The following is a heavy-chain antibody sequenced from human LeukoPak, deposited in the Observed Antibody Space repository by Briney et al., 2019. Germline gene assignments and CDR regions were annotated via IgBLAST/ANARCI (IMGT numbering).Heavy chain of an antibody. J-gene: IGHJ4*02. V-gene: IGHV4-39*07. Sequence: SGTLSLTCTVSGGSISGSSYYWGWIRQPPGKGLEWIGNIDYSGTTYYNPSLKSRVTISIDTSKNQFSLKLSSVTAADTAVYYCAGDPGLSTMRFDSWGQGTLVTVSS. D-gene: IGHD2-2*01. CDR1: GGSISGSSYY. CDR3: AGDPGLSTMRFDS. CDR2: IDYSGTT.